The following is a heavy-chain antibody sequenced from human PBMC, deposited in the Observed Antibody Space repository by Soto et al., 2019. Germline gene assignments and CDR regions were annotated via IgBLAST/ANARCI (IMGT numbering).Heavy chain of an antibody. CDR3: AMVDNYVTPTPQDV. J-gene: IGHJ6*02. D-gene: IGHD3-16*01. CDR1: GYTFTSYG. CDR2: IRAYNGNT. V-gene: IGHV1-18*01. Sequence: ASVKVSCKASGYTFTSYGISWVRQAPGQGLEWMGWIRAYNGNTNYAQKLQGRVTMTTDTSTSTAYMDLGSLTSDDTAVYYCAMVDNYVTPTPQDVWGQGTTVTVSS.